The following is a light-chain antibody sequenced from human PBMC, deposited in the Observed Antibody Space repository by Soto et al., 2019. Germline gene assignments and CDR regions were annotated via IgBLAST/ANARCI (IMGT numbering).Light chain of an antibody. CDR3: QQSYSTRPLT. J-gene: IGKJ4*01. CDR1: RSISSY. Sequence: DIQMTQSPSSLSASVGDRVTITCRASRSISSYLNWYQQKPGKAPKLLIYAASSLQSGVPSRFSGSGSGTDFTLTISSLQPEDFATYYCQQSYSTRPLTFGGGTKVEIK. CDR2: AAS. V-gene: IGKV1-39*01.